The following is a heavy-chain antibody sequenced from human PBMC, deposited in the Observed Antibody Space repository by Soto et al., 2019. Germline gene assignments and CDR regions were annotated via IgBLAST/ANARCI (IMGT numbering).Heavy chain of an antibody. J-gene: IGHJ4*02. CDR1: GYTFTSYG. CDR2: ISAYNGNT. D-gene: IGHD3-22*01. Sequence: GASVKVSCKASGYTFTSYGISWVRQAPGQGLKWMGWISAYNGNTNYAQKLQGRVTMTTDTSTSTAYMELRSLRSDDTAVYYCARVQYYYDSSGYPTEYYFDYWGQGTLVTVSS. CDR3: ARVQYYYDSSGYPTEYYFDY. V-gene: IGHV1-18*01.